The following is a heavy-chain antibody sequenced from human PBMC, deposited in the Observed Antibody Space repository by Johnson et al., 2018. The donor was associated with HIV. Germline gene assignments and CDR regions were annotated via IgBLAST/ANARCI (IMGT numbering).Heavy chain of an antibody. V-gene: IGHV3-11*04. Sequence: QVQLVESGGGLVKPGGSLRLSYAASGFTFSDYYMSWIRQAPGKGLEWVSYISSSGSTIYYADSVKGRFTISRDNSKNTLSLQMDSLRPEDTAVYYCARSRHGGIQPSDAFDVWGQGTMVTVSS. CDR1: GFTFSDYY. J-gene: IGHJ3*01. CDR3: ARSRHGGIQPSDAFDV. CDR2: ISSSGSTI. D-gene: IGHD3-16*01.